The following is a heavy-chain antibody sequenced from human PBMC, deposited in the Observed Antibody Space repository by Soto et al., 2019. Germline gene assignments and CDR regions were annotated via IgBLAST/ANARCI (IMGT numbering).Heavy chain of an antibody. V-gene: IGHV4-4*07. CDR2: IFSSGST. J-gene: IGHJ4*02. D-gene: IGHD5-18*01. CDR3: AREGSYSAYNFAHGIQLWSFDF. CDR1: GGSINTFY. Sequence: SETVSLTCTVSGGSINTFYWSWVRQPAGKGLEWIGRIFSSGSTSFNPSLESRVAMSVDTSKNHFSLNLSSVTAADMAVYYCAREGSYSAYNFAHGIQLWSFDFWRQGALVTVSS.